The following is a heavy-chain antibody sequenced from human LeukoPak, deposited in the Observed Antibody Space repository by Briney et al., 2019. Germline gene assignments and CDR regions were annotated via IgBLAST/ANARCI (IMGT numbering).Heavy chain of an antibody. V-gene: IGHV4-34*01. J-gene: IGHJ3*02. CDR1: GGSFGGYY. CDR2: INHSGST. CDR3: ARHPNADAFDI. D-gene: IGHD2-8*01. Sequence: SETLSLTXAVYGGSFGGYYWSWIRQPPGKGLEWIGEINHSGSTNYNPSLKSRVTISVDTSKNQFSLKLSSVTAADTAVYYCARHPNADAFDIWGQGTMVTVSS.